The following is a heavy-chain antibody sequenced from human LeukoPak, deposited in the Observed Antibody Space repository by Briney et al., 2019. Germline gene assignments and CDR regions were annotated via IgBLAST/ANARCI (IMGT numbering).Heavy chain of an antibody. V-gene: IGHV1-46*01. J-gene: IGHJ5*02. CDR1: GYTFTSYY. CDR3: ARGFIVVVTATPGWFDP. D-gene: IGHD2-21*02. Sequence: GALVKVSCKASGYTFTSYYMHWVRQAPGQGLEWMGIINPSGGSTSYAQKFQGRVTMTRDTSTSTVYMELSSLRSEDTAVYYCARGFIVVVTATPGWFDPWGQGTLVTVSS. CDR2: INPSGGST.